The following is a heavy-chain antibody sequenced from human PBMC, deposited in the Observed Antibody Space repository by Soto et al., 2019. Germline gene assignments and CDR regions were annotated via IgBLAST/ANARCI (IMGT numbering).Heavy chain of an antibody. CDR1: GYTFTTYG. CDR3: TREGSAPYYYYAMDA. CDR2: INTHNGNT. D-gene: IGHD3-10*01. Sequence: QVQLEQSAPEVKKPGASVKVSCKASGYTFTTYGISWVRQAPGEGLEWLGWINTHNGNTNYAQTLQGRVFMTADTTTNTAYMELRSLRSDDTAIYYSTREGSAPYYYYAMDAWGQGTTVTVSS. J-gene: IGHJ6*02. V-gene: IGHV1-18*01.